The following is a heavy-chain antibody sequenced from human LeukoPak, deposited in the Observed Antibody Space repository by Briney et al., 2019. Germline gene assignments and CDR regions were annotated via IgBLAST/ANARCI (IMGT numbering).Heavy chain of an antibody. CDR2: ITPIFGTA. CDR1: GGTFSSYA. V-gene: IGHV1-69*13. CDR3: ARVRYYYMDV. J-gene: IGHJ6*03. Sequence: SVKVSCKASGGTFSSYAISWVRQAPGQGLEWMGGITPIFGTANYAQKFQGRVTITADESTSTAYMELSSLRSEDTAVYYCARVRYYYMDVWGKGTTVTVSS.